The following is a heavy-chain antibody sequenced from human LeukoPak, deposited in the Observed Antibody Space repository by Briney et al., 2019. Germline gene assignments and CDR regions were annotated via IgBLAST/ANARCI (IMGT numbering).Heavy chain of an antibody. CDR3: ARVRHCDY. J-gene: IGHJ4*02. D-gene: IGHD2-21*01. Sequence: GGSLRLSCVASGFTFSSYWLHWVRQAPGRGLVWVSRINSGGGSTNYADSVKGRFTISRDNAKNTLYLQMNRLRAEDTAVYYCARVRHCDYWGQGTLVTVSS. V-gene: IGHV3-74*01. CDR2: INSGGGST. CDR1: GFTFSSYW.